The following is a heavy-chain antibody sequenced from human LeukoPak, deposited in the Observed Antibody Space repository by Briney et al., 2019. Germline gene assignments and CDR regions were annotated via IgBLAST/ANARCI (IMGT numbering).Heavy chain of an antibody. CDR3: AATYYDYVWGSYRLDY. CDR1: GGSISGGSYY. J-gene: IGHJ4*02. Sequence: PSETLSLTCTVSGGSISGGSYYWSWIRQPAGKGLEWIGRFYPSGSTNYNPSLKSRVTMSVDASKNQFSLKLSSVTAADTAVYYCAATYYDYVWGSYRLDYWGQGTLVTVSS. V-gene: IGHV4-61*02. D-gene: IGHD3-16*02. CDR2: FYPSGST.